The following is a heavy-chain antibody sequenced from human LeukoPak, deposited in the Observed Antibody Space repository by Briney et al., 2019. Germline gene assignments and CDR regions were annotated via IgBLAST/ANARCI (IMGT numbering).Heavy chain of an antibody. CDR3: ARGCGADCYSGHDY. CDR1: GFTFSSYS. CDR2: ISSSSSYI. J-gene: IGHJ4*02. Sequence: GGSLRLSCAASGFTFSSYSMNWVRQPPGKGLEWVSSISSSSSYIYYADSVKGRFTISRDNAKNSLYLQMNSLRAEDTAVYYCARGCGADCYSGHDYWGQGTLVTVSS. D-gene: IGHD2-21*02. V-gene: IGHV3-21*01.